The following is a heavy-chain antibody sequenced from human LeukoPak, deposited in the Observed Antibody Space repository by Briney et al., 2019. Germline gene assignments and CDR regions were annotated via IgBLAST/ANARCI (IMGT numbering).Heavy chain of an antibody. CDR2: IIPIFGTA. J-gene: IGHJ6*03. CDR1: GGTFSRYA. V-gene: IGHV1-69*05. D-gene: IGHD6-13*01. CDR3: ARDFGYSSNWYYYYMDV. Sequence: SVKVSCKASGGTFSRYAISWVRQAPGQGLEWTGGIIPIFGTANYAQKFQGRVTITTDESTSTAYMELSSLRSEDTAVYYCARDFGYSSNWYYYYMDVWGKGTTVTVSS.